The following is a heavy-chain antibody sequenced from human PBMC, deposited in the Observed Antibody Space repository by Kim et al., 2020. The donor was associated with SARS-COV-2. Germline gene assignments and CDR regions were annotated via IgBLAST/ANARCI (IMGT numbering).Heavy chain of an antibody. CDR3: WGAYSSGWTYFDY. CDR1: GFTFSSYS. Sequence: GGSLRLSCAASGFTFSSYSMNWVRQAPGKGLEWVSSISSSSSSLYYADPVKGRITISRDNAKNSLYLQMNSLRAEDTAVYYCWGAYSSGWTYFDYWGQGTLVTVSS. CDR2: ISSSSSSL. V-gene: IGHV3-21*01. J-gene: IGHJ4*02. D-gene: IGHD6-19*01.